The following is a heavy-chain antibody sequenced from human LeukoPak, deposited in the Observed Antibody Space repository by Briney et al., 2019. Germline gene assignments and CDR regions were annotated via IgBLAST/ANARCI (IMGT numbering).Heavy chain of an antibody. D-gene: IGHD1-26*01. CDR2: TRYDGSNK. J-gene: IGHJ4*02. V-gene: IGHV3-30*02. Sequence: GGSLRLSCAASGFTFSSYGMHWVRQAPGKGLEWVTFTRYDGSNKYYADSVKGRFTISRDNSKNMLYLQMNSLRAEDTAVYYCAKDPQKWESYFDYGGQGTLVTVSS. CDR3: AKDPQKWESYFDY. CDR1: GFTFSSYG.